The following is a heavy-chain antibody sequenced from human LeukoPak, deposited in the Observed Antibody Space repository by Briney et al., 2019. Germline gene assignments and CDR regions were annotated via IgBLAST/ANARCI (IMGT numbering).Heavy chain of an antibody. CDR1: GYSFSSYG. CDR3: ASGWSGYFASLDY. D-gene: IGHD3-3*01. Sequence: ASVKVSCKGSGYSFSSYGMHWVRLAPGQGLEWMGWISAYNGDSDYAQNLQGRVTMTTDPSTSTAYMELRSLRSDDTAVYYCASGWSGYFASLDYWGQGTLVTVAS. CDR2: ISAYNGDS. J-gene: IGHJ4*02. V-gene: IGHV1-18*01.